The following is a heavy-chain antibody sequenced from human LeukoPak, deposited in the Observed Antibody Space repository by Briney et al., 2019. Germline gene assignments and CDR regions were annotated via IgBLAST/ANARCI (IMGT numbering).Heavy chain of an antibody. Sequence: SETLSLTCTVSGGSISSGGYYWSWIRQPPGKGLEWIGYISYSGSTNFNPSLKSRVTISVDTSKNQFSLKLSSVTAADTAVYYCAREGTAGTNLNWFDPWGQGTLVTVSS. V-gene: IGHV4-61*08. CDR1: GGSISSGGYY. CDR2: ISYSGST. D-gene: IGHD1-1*01. J-gene: IGHJ5*02. CDR3: AREGTAGTNLNWFDP.